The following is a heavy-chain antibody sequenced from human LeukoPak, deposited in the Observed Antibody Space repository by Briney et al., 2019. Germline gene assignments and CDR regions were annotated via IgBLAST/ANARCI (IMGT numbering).Heavy chain of an antibody. J-gene: IGHJ5*02. CDR2: INHSGST. Sequence: SETLSLTCAVYGGSFSGYYWSWIRQPPGKGLEWIGEINHSGSTNYNPSLKSRVTISVDTSKNQFSLKLSSVTAAHTAVYYCARFIGVLLWFGEPRWFDPWGQGTLVTVSS. V-gene: IGHV4-34*01. CDR3: ARFIGVLLWFGEPRWFDP. D-gene: IGHD3-10*01. CDR1: GGSFSGYY.